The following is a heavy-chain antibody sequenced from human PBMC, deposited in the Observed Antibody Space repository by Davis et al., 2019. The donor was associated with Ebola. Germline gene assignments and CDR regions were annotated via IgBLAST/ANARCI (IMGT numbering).Heavy chain of an antibody. J-gene: IGHJ6*02. D-gene: IGHD4-23*01. CDR2: INPSGGST. V-gene: IGHV1-46*01. CDR1: GYTFTSYY. CDR3: ARDHYGGNSGESSWYYYGMDV. Sequence: ASVKVSCKASGYTFTSYYMHWVRQAPGQGLEWMGIINPSGGSTSYAQKFQGRVTMTRDTSTSTVYMELSSLRSEDTAVYYCARDHYGGNSGESSWYYYGMDVWGQGTTVTVSS.